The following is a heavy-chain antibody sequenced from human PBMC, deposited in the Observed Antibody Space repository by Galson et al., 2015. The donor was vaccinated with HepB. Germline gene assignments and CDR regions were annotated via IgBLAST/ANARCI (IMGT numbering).Heavy chain of an antibody. D-gene: IGHD4-17*01. CDR2: IYYSGST. J-gene: IGHJ3*02. CDR3: ARHPTTVTPYDAFDI. Sequence: LSLTCTVSGGSISSSSYYWGWLRQPPGKGLEWIGSIYYSGSTYYNPSLKSRVTISVDTSKNQFSLKLSSVTAADTAVYYCARHPTTVTPYDAFDIWGQGTMVTVSS. V-gene: IGHV4-39*01. CDR1: GGSISSSSYY.